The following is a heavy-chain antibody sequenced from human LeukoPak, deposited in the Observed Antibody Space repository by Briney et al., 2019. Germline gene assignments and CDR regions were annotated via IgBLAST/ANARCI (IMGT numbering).Heavy chain of an antibody. CDR2: IGSSGTSI. CDR1: GFTFSDYY. Sequence: GGSLRLSCAASGFTFSDYYMSWVRQALGKGLEWVSYIGSSGTSISYADSVKGRFTLSRDNAEKSLYLQMSSLRAEDTAVYYCARVRLRGLTHFDLWGQGTLVTVSS. CDR3: ARVRLRGLTHFDL. J-gene: IGHJ4*02. V-gene: IGHV3-11*01. D-gene: IGHD3-10*01.